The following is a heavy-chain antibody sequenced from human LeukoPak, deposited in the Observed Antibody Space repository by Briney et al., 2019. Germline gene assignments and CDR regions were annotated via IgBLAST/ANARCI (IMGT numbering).Heavy chain of an antibody. D-gene: IGHD1-26*01. J-gene: IGHJ4*02. CDR3: AGEGDYYQF. CDR1: GYIFTDYY. Sequence: ASVKVSCKASGYIFTDYYMHWVRQAPGQQGLEWMGWINPNNGGTNYEQKFQGRVTMTRDTSVTTAYMEVRRLTSDDTAVYYCAGEGDYYQFWGQGTLVTVSS. V-gene: IGHV1-2*02. CDR2: INPNNGGT.